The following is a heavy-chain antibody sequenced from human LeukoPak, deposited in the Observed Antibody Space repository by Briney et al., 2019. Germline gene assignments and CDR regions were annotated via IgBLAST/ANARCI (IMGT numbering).Heavy chain of an antibody. J-gene: IGHJ6*02. D-gene: IGHD3-22*01. CDR1: GGTFSSYA. V-gene: IGHV1-69*04. CDR3: AREETDYDSSGYPLYYYYYGMDV. Sequence: SVKVSCKASGGTFSSYAISWVRQAPGQGLEWMGRIIPILGIANYAQKFQGRVTITADKSTSTACMELSSLRSEDTAVYYCAREETDYDSSGYPLYYYYYGMDVWGQGTTVTVSS. CDR2: IIPILGIA.